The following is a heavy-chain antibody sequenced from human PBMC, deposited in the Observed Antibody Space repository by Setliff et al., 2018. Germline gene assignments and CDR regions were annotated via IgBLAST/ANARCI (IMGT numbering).Heavy chain of an antibody. CDR2: ISSSSSYI. CDR1: GFTFSSYS. CDR3: ARVGLEDRDYYQHFDY. V-gene: IGHV3-21*01. J-gene: IGHJ4*02. Sequence: GSLRLSCAASGFTFSSYSMNWVRQAPGKGLEWVSSISSSSSYIYYADSVKGRFTISRDNAKNSLYLQMNSLRAEDTAVYYCARVGLEDRDYYQHFDYWGQGTLVTVSS. D-gene: IGHD3-22*01.